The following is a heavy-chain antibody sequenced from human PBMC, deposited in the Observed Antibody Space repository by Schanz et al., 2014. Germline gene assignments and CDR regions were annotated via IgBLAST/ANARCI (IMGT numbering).Heavy chain of an antibody. CDR2: ISSSGSST. D-gene: IGHD6-19*01. Sequence: EVQLVESGGGLVQPGGSLRLSCAASGFSFNNYWMTWFRQAPGKGLEWVSAISSSGSSTFYADSVKGRFTISRDNSKSTLYLQMNSLSAEDTAIYHCASSRSSSGNYDYWGQGNLVTVSS. J-gene: IGHJ4*02. CDR3: ASSRSSSGNYDY. CDR1: GFSFNNYW. V-gene: IGHV3-23*04.